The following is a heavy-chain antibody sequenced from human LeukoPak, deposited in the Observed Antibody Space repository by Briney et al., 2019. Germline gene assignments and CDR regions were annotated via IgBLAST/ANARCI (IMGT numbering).Heavy chain of an antibody. CDR3: ANSRCGDCDFDY. CDR1: GFTFSSYA. D-gene: IGHD2-21*02. J-gene: IGHJ4*02. V-gene: IGHV3-23*01. CDR2: ISGSGGST. Sequence: GGSLRLSCAASGFTFSSYAMSWVRQAPGKGLEWVSAISGSGGSTYYADPVKGRFTISRDNSKNTLYLQMNSLRAEDTAVYYCANSRCGDCDFDYWGQGTLVTVSS.